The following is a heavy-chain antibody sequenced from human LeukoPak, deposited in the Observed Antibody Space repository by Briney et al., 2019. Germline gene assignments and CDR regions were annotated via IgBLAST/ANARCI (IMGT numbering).Heavy chain of an antibody. J-gene: IGHJ5*02. D-gene: IGHD2-2*01. V-gene: IGHV4-34*01. CDR3: ASLGGYCSSTSCRRRNWFDP. CDR2: INHSGST. Sequence: PSETLSLTCTVSGGSISSYYWSWIRQPPGKGLEWTGEINHSGSTNYNPSLKSRVTISVDTSKNQFSLKLSSVTAADTAVYYCASLGGYCSSTSCRRRNWFDPWGQGTLVTVSS. CDR1: GGSISSYY.